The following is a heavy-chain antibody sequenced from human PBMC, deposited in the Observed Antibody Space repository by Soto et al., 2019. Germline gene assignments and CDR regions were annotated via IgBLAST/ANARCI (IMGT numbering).Heavy chain of an antibody. CDR2: IIPLFGTP. J-gene: IGHJ4*02. CDR1: GGIFSTYA. D-gene: IGHD3-10*01. V-gene: IGHV1-69*01. Sequence: QVQLVQSGAEVKKPGSSVKVSCKASGGIFSTYAISWLRQAPGQGLEWMGGIIPLFGTPNYAQRFQGGVTLSAAASPRTASMELSRLRSEDTAVYYCARDRDDYGSGNYYNRIDFWGQGTLVTVSS. CDR3: ARDRDDYGSGNYYNRIDF.